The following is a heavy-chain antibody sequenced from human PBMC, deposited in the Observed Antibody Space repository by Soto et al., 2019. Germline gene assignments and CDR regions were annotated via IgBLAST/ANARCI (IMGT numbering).Heavy chain of an antibody. Sequence: QVQLVQSGAEVQKPGSSVKVSCKASGDTFSFYSINWVRQAPGLGLEWMGRINPILSVSNYAQKFQGRVTITADKSTSTAYMERSSLRSEDTAMYYCATNYGSGYRAFDYWGQGALVTVSS. J-gene: IGHJ4*02. D-gene: IGHD3-10*01. V-gene: IGHV1-69*02. CDR2: INPILSVS. CDR3: ATNYGSGYRAFDY. CDR1: GDTFSFYS.